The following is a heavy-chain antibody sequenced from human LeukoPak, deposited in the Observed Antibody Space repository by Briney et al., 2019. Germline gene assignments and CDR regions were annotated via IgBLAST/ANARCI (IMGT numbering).Heavy chain of an antibody. CDR2: IILIFGTA. V-gene: IGHV1-69*13. Sequence: VKVSCKASGGTFSSYAISGVRQAPGEGVEWMGGIILIFGTANYAQKFQGRVTITADKSTSTAYMELSSLISEDTAVYYCARVGCSSTSCSRYYYYYMDVWGKGTTVTVSS. CDR3: ARVGCSSTSCSRYYYYYMDV. D-gene: IGHD2-2*01. J-gene: IGHJ6*03. CDR1: GGTFSSYA.